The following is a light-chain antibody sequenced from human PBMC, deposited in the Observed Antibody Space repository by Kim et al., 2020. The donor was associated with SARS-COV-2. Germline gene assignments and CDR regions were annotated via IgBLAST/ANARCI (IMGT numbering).Light chain of an antibody. Sequence: SYELTQPPSVSVAPGKTARITCGGNNIGSKSVHWYQQKPGQAPVLFIYYDSDRPSGIPERFSGSNSGNTATLTISRVEAGDEADYYCQVWDSSSWVFGGGTQLTVL. CDR2: YDS. V-gene: IGLV3-21*04. CDR3: QVWDSSSWV. J-gene: IGLJ3*02. CDR1: NIGSKS.